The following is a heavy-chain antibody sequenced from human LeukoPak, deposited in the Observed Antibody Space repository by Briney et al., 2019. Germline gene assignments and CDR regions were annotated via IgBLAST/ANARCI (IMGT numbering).Heavy chain of an antibody. V-gene: IGHV3-30*03. D-gene: IGHD3-10*01. CDR1: GFAFSNYG. CDR2: ISFDGTNK. CDR3: ARDGGRATIVRGIIILSVGDF. J-gene: IGHJ4*02. Sequence: GGSLRLSCAASGFAFSNYGMHWVRQAPGQGLEWVAVISFDGTNKYYADSLKGRFTISRDNSKNTVYLQMNSLRPEDTAVYYCARDGGRATIVRGIIILSVGDFWGQGALVTVST.